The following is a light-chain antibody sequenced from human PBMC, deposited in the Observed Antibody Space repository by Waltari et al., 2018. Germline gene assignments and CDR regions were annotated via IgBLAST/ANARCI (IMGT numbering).Light chain of an antibody. J-gene: IGKJ1*01. CDR1: QSISKY. Sequence: EIVLTQSPGTLSLSPGERATLSCRASQSISKYLVWYQQNPGQAPRLLIYEASIRATGIPDRFSGSGSGTDFSLIISRLEPEDFAVYYCQKYEALPATFGQGTKVEIK. CDR3: QKYEALPAT. CDR2: EAS. V-gene: IGKV3-20*01.